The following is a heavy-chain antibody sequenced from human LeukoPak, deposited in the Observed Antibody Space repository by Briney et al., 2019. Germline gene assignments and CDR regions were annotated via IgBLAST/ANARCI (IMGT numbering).Heavy chain of an antibody. D-gene: IGHD3-16*01. CDR3: ARIWPSDY. CDR2: IKQDGSEK. Sequence: GGSLRLSCAASGFTFSSYWVSWVRQAPGKGLEWVANIKQDGSEKYYVDSVKGRFTISRDNAKNSLYLQMNSLRAEDTAIYYCARIWPSDYWGQGTLVTVSS. V-gene: IGHV3-7*03. J-gene: IGHJ4*02. CDR1: GFTFSSYW.